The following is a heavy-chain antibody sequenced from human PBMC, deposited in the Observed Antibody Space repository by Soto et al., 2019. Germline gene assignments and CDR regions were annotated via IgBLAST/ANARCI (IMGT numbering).Heavy chain of an antibody. Sequence: GGSLRLSCAASGFTFSSYAMSWVRQAPGKGLEWVSAISGSGGSTYYADSVKGRFTISRDNSKNTLYLQMNSLRAEDTAVYYCAKGGAIKIAYLYYFDYWGQGTLVTVSS. D-gene: IGHD5-12*01. CDR2: ISGSGGST. CDR3: AKGGAIKIAYLYYFDY. J-gene: IGHJ4*02. V-gene: IGHV3-23*01. CDR1: GFTFSSYA.